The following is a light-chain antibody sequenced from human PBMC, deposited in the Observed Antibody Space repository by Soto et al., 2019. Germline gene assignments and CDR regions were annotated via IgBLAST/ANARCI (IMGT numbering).Light chain of an antibody. J-gene: IGKJ4*02. V-gene: IGKV3-11*01. CDR2: DAS. CDR3: HLRSGWSST. CDR1: QSVRSY. Sequence: ETVLTQSPATLSLTPGDRATLSCRASQSVRSYLAWYQQKPGQAPRLLIYDASNRATGIPARFSGSGSGTDFTLTITSLEPEDFGVYCCHLRSGWSSTFRGGTKVEIK.